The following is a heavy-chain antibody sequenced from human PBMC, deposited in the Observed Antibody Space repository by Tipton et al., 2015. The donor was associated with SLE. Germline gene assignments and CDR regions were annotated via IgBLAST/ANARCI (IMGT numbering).Heavy chain of an antibody. CDR1: GFTFSSYS. V-gene: IGHV3-48*01. J-gene: IGHJ4*02. CDR2: ISSSSSTI. Sequence: SLRLSCAASGFTFSSYSMNWVRQAPGKGPEWVSYISSSSSTIYYADSVKGRFTISRDNAKNSLYLQMNSLRAEDTAVYYCARAERHYYGSGTYLRYWGQGTLVTVSS. CDR3: ARAERHYYGSGTYLRY. D-gene: IGHD3-10*01.